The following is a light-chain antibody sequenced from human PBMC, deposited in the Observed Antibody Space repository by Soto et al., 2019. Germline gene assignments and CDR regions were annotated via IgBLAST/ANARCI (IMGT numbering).Light chain of an antibody. CDR1: ISDVGGYKH. CDR2: EVS. J-gene: IGLJ1*01. Sequence: QSALTQPSSVSGSPGQSITISCTGTISDVGGYKHVSWYQHHPGKAPKLMIYEVSNRPSGVSNRFSGSKSGYTASLTISGLQAEDEADYYCNSQRSSGTRVFGTGTKVTVL. CDR3: NSQRSSGTRV. V-gene: IGLV2-14*01.